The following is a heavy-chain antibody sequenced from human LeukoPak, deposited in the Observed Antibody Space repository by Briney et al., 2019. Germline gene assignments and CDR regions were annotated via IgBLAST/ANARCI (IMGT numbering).Heavy chain of an antibody. Sequence: GWSLRLSCAASGFTFSSYEMNWVRQAPGKGVEWVSYISSSGSTIYYADSVKGRFTISRDNAKNSLYLQMNSLRAEDTAVYYCARSDYYYYGSGGQAFDIWGQGTMVTVSS. CDR2: ISSSGSTI. V-gene: IGHV3-48*03. CDR3: ARSDYYYYGSGGQAFDI. J-gene: IGHJ3*02. D-gene: IGHD3-10*01. CDR1: GFTFSSYE.